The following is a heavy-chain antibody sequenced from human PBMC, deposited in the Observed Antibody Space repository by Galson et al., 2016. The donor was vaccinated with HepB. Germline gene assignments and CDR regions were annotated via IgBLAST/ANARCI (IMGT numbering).Heavy chain of an antibody. CDR2: INPNSGDT. Sequence: SVKVSCKASGYTFTGYFVHWVRQAPGQGLEWMGWINPNSGDTNYAQTFQGSVTMTRDTSITTVYLDLNGLGSDDTAVYYCARDFYDNTGYRIRGPFDIWGQGTMVTVSS. CDR3: ARDFYDNTGYRIRGPFDI. V-gene: IGHV1-2*02. J-gene: IGHJ3*02. D-gene: IGHD3-22*01. CDR1: GYTFTGYF.